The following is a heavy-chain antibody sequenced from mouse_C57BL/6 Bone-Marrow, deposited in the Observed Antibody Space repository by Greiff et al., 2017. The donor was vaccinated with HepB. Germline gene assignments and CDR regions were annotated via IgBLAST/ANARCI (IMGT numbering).Heavy chain of an antibody. D-gene: IGHD6-1*01. CDR3: ARRHAVVGPYAKDY. J-gene: IGHJ4*01. V-gene: IGHV1-55*01. CDR1: GYTFTSYW. Sequence: VQLQQPGAELVKPGASVKMSCKASGYTFTSYWITWVKQRPGQGLEWIGDIYPGSGSTNYKEKFKSKATLTVDTSSSTAYMQLSSLTSEDSAVYECARRHAVVGPYAKDYWGQGTSVTVSS. CDR2: IYPGSGST.